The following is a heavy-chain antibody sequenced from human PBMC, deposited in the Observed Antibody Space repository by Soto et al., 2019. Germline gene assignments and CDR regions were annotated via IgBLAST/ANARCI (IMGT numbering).Heavy chain of an antibody. D-gene: IGHD2-2*01. V-gene: IGHV1-18*01. J-gene: IGHJ6*03. Sequence: QVQLVQSGAEVKKPGASVKVSCKASGYTFTSYGISWVRQAPGQGLEWMGWISAYNGNTNYAQKLQGRVTMTTDTTTRKAYMELRSLRSDDTAVYYCARRRDYCSSTSCYGGYYYYYYYMDVWGKGTTVTVSS. CDR1: GYTFTSYG. CDR2: ISAYNGNT. CDR3: ARRRDYCSSTSCYGGYYYYYYYMDV.